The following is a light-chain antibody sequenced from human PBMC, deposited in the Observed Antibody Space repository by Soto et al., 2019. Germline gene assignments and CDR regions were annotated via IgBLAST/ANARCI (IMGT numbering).Light chain of an antibody. J-gene: IGKJ1*01. CDR1: QSVLSSRNNKNY. CDR3: QQYDSSPRT. Sequence: DIVMTQSPDSLAVSLGERATINCKSSQSVLSSRNNKNYLAWYQHKPGQPPRLLIYWASTRESGVPDRFSGSGSGTDFTLTISRLQAEDVAVYYCQQYDSSPRTFGQGTKVDIK. V-gene: IGKV4-1*01. CDR2: WAS.